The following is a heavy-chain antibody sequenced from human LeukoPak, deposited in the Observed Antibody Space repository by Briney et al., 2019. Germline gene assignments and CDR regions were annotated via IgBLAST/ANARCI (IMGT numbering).Heavy chain of an antibody. CDR2: MNPNSGNT. CDR1: GYTFTSYD. D-gene: IGHD1-26*01. V-gene: IGHV1-8*01. CDR3: ARGGYSYFTYYMDV. J-gene: IGHJ6*03. Sequence: ASVKVSCKASGYTFTSYDINWVRQATGQGLEWMGWMNPNSGNTGYAQKFQGRVTMTRNTSISTAYMELSSLRSEDTAVYYCARGGYSYFTYYMDVWGKGTTVTVSS.